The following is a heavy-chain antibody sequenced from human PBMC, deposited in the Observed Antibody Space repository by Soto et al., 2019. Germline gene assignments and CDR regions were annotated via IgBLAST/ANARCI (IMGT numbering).Heavy chain of an antibody. V-gene: IGHV1-46*03. CDR2: INTSGGST. CDR3: ARVPVALASYYFDY. CDR1: GYTFTSYY. Sequence: QVQLVQSGAEVKKPGASVKVSCKASGYTFTSYYMHWVRQAPGQGLEWMGIINTSGGSTSYAQKFQGSVAMPRDTSTSTVYMELSSLRSEDTAVYYCARVPVALASYYFDYWGQGTLVTVSS. D-gene: IGHD6-19*01. J-gene: IGHJ4*02.